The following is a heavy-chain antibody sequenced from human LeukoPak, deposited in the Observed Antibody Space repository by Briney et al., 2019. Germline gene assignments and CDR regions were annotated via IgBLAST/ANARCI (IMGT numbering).Heavy chain of an antibody. CDR2: INPNSGGT. CDR1: GDTFTGYY. V-gene: IGHV1-2*02. D-gene: IGHD6-19*01. Sequence: ASVKVSCKASGDTFTGYYIHWVRQAPGQGLEWMGWINPNSGGTNFAQKFQGRVTMTRDTSISTAYMELSRLRSDDTAVYYCAKVMGSGQWLVEREDFDIWGQGTMVTVSS. J-gene: IGHJ3*02. CDR3: AKVMGSGQWLVEREDFDI.